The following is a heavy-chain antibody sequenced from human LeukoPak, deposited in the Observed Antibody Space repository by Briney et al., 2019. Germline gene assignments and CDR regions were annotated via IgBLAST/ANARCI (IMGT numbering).Heavy chain of an antibody. CDR2: IYYSGST. J-gene: IGHJ5*02. Sequence: SSETLSLTCTVSGGSVSSDSYYWNWIRQPPGKGLEWIGYIYYSGSTNYNPSLKSRVTISVDTSKNQFSLKLSSVTAADTAVYYCARGGYYYDSMNWFDPWGQGTLVTVSS. CDR1: GGSVSSDSYY. D-gene: IGHD3-22*01. V-gene: IGHV4-61*01. CDR3: ARGGYYYDSMNWFDP.